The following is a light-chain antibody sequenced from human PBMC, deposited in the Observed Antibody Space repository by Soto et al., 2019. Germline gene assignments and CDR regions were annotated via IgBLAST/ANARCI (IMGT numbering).Light chain of an antibody. CDR1: RSFASSY. Sequence: EIVLTQSPETLSLSPGERATLSCRASRSFASSYLAWYQQKPGQAPRLLIYAASTRATGVPDWFSGSGSAADFTLTIISLYAEDLAVNYCHQHGSSPPYTFGQGTKVDIK. CDR3: HQHGSSPPYT. CDR2: AAS. V-gene: IGKV3-20*01. J-gene: IGKJ2*01.